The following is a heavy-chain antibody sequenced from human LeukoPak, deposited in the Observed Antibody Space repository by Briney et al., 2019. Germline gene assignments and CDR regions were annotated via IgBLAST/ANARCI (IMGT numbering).Heavy chain of an antibody. CDR2: INHSGST. CDR3: ARGIMATMRGKKVFHFDY. CDR1: GGSFSGYY. Sequence: SETLSLTCAVYGGSFSGYYWSWIRQPPGKGLEWFGEINHSGSTNYNPSLKSRVTISVDTSKNQFSLKLSSVTAADTAVYYCARGIMATMRGKKVFHFDYWGQGTLVTVSS. D-gene: IGHD5-24*01. V-gene: IGHV4-34*01. J-gene: IGHJ4*02.